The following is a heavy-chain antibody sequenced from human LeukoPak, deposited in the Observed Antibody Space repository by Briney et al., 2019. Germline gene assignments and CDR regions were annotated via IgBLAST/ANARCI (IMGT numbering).Heavy chain of an antibody. V-gene: IGHV4-34*01. CDR2: INHSGST. CDR3: ARDRRPDYYYYGMDV. J-gene: IGHJ6*02. CDR1: GGSFSGYY. Sequence: SETLSLTCAVYGGSFSGYYWSWIRQPPGKGLEWIGEINHSGSTNYNPSLKSRVTISVDTSKNQFSLKLSSVTAADTAVYYCARDRRPDYYYYGMDVWGQGTTVTVSS.